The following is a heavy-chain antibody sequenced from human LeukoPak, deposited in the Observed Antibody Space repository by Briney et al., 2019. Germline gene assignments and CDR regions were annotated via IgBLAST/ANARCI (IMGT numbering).Heavy chain of an antibody. D-gene: IGHD3-3*01. Sequence: GGSLRLSCAASGFTFNTYAMRWVRQAPGKGLEWVSGISGRGGSTYYADSVKGRFPISRDNSKNTLYLQMNSLRAEDTAVYYCAKVGYDSWAIDYWGQGTLVTVSS. CDR2: ISGRGGST. CDR1: GFTFNTYA. J-gene: IGHJ4*02. CDR3: AKVGYDSWAIDY. V-gene: IGHV3-23*01.